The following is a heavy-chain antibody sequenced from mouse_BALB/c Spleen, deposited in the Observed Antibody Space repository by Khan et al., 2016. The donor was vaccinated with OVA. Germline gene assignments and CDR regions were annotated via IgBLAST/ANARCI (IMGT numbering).Heavy chain of an antibody. J-gene: IGHJ2*01. Sequence: VQLKESGPGLVKPSQSLSLTCTVTGYSITSDYAWNWIRQFPENKLEWVGYISYSGRTSYNPSLKSRISITRDTSKNQFFLQLSSVTTEDTATYYCARSVTITTVVATDFDYWGQGTTLTVSS. V-gene: IGHV3-2*02. CDR2: ISYSGRT. CDR3: ARSVTITTVVATDFDY. CDR1: GYSITSDYA. D-gene: IGHD1-1*01.